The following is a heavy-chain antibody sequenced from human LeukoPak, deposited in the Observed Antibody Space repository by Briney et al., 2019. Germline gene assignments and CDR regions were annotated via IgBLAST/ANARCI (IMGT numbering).Heavy chain of an antibody. CDR1: GYTFTSYG. V-gene: IGHV1-18*01. CDR3: ARGILVYDILTGYEYGNWFDP. Sequence: ASVKVSCKASGYTFTSYGISWVRQAPGQGLEWMGWISAYNGNTNYAQKLQGRVTMTTDTSTSTAYMELRSLRSDDTAVYYCARGILVYDILTGYEYGNWFDPWGQGTLVTVSS. J-gene: IGHJ5*02. CDR2: ISAYNGNT. D-gene: IGHD3-9*01.